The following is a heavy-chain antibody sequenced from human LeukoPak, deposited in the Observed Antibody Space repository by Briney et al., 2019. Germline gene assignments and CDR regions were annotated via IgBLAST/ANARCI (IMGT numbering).Heavy chain of an antibody. D-gene: IGHD2-2*01. CDR1: GFTFSSYA. V-gene: IGHV3-30*04. CDR3: AKDRSGTSYHFDY. CDR2: ISYDGSNK. Sequence: GGSLRLSCAASGFTFSSYAMHWVRQAPGKGLEWVAVISYDGSNKYYADSVKGRFTISRDNSKNTLYLQMNSLRAEDTAVYYCAKDRSGTSYHFDYWGQGTLVTVSS. J-gene: IGHJ4*02.